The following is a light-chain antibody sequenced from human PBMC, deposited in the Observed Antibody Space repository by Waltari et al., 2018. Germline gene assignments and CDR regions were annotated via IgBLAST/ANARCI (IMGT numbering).Light chain of an antibody. CDR2: DVN. J-gene: IGLJ1*01. CDR1: SSDIGAYNF. V-gene: IGLV2-14*03. CDR3: SSYTTGSTRYV. Sequence: QSALTQPATVSGSPGQSTTISCTGTSSDIGAYNFVSWYQKHPGKAPKVMIYDVNTRPSGVFSRFSGSKSGNTTSLTISGLQAEDEADYYCSSYTTGSTRYVFGSGTKVTVL.